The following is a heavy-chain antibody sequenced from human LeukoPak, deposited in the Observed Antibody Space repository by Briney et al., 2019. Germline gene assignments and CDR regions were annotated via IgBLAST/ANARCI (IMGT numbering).Heavy chain of an antibody. V-gene: IGHV3-11*01. Sequence: PGGSLRLSCAASGFTFSDFYMSWIRQAPGKGLEWVSYISSGGSVTHYADSVKGRFTISRDNANNSVFLQTNNLRAEDSAIYYCARGARWAYYFDYWGQGSLVTVSS. CDR1: GFTFSDFY. D-gene: IGHD4-23*01. J-gene: IGHJ4*02. CDR3: ARGARWAYYFDY. CDR2: ISSGGSVT.